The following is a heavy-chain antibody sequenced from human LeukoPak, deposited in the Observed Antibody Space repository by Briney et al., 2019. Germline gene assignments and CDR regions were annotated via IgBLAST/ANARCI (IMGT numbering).Heavy chain of an antibody. V-gene: IGHV3-11*03. Sequence: GGSLRLSCAASGFTFSDYYMSWIRQAPGKGLEWVSYISSSSSYTNYADSVKGRFTISRDNAKNSLYLQMNSLRAEDSAVYYCSIRVDYHCNSWGQGTLVTVSS. CDR2: ISSSSSYT. J-gene: IGHJ4*02. D-gene: IGHD4-11*01. CDR1: GFTFSDYY. CDR3: SIRVDYHCNS.